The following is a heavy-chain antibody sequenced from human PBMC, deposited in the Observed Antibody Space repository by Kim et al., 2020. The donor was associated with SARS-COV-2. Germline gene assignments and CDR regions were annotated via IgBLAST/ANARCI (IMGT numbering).Heavy chain of an antibody. D-gene: IGHD3-22*01. J-gene: IGHJ6*02. CDR2: INPSGGST. CDR1: GYTFTSYY. CDR3: AREVSGYYYVHYYGMDV. V-gene: IGHV1-46*01. Sequence: ASVKVSCKASGYTFTSYYMHWVRQAPGQGLEWMGIINPSGGSTSYAQKFQGRVTMTRDTSTSTVYMELSSLRSEDTAVYYCAREVSGYYYVHYYGMDVWGQGTTVTVSS.